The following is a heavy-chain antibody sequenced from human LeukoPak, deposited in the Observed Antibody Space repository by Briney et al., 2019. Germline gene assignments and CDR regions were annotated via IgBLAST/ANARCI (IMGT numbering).Heavy chain of an antibody. CDR1: GFTFSSYG. J-gene: IGHJ6*04. D-gene: IGHD2-2*01. CDR2: IWYDGSNK. Sequence: PGGSLRLSCAASGFTFSSYGMHWVRQAPGKGLEWVAVIWYDGSNKYYADSVKGRFTISRDNSKNTLYLQMNSLRAEDTAVYYCARSYCSSTSCYSIIYYYGMGVWGKGTTVTVSS. V-gene: IGHV3-33*01. CDR3: ARSYCSSTSCYSIIYYYGMGV.